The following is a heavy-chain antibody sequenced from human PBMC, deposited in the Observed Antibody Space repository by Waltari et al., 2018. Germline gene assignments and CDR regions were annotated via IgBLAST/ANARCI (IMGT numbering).Heavy chain of an antibody. CDR2: IYYSGST. V-gene: IGHV4-39*07. Sequence: QLQLQESGPGLVKPSETLSLTCTVSGGSISSSSYYWGWPRQPPGKGLEWIGSIYYSGSTYYNPSLKSRVTISVDTSKNQFSLKLSSVTAADTAVYYCARDYYGDYDQRGGWFDPWGQGTLVTVSS. CDR1: GGSISSSSYY. J-gene: IGHJ5*02. D-gene: IGHD4-17*01. CDR3: ARDYYGDYDQRGGWFDP.